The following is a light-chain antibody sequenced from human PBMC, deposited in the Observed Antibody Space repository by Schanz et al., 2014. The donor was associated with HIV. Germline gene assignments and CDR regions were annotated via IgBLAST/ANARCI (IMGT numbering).Light chain of an antibody. V-gene: IGKV1-5*03. J-gene: IGKJ2*01. CDR3: QQYTKYPPFT. CDR1: QSISSW. CDR2: TAS. Sequence: DIQMTQSPSTLSASVGDRVTISCRASQSISSWLAWYQQKPGKAPKLLIHTASTLQSGVPSRFSGSGSGTEFTLTISSLQPDDLATYYCQQYTKYPPFTVGQGTKLEIK.